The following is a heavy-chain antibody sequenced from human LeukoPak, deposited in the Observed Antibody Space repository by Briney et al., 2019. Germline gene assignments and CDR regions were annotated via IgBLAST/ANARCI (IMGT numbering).Heavy chain of an antibody. CDR3: ARERRAAAGWFDP. Sequence: GGSLRLSCAASGFTFSSYWMHWVRQAPGKGLEWVAVIWYDGSNKYYADSVKGRFTISRDNSKNTLYLQMNSLRAEDTAVYYCARERRAAAGWFDPWGQGTLVTVSS. D-gene: IGHD6-13*01. V-gene: IGHV3-33*08. CDR1: GFTFSSYW. CDR2: IWYDGSNK. J-gene: IGHJ5*02.